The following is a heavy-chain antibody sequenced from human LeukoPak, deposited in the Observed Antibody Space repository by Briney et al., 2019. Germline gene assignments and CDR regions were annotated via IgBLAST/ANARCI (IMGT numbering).Heavy chain of an antibody. CDR1: GGTFSSYA. CDR2: IIPIFGTA. D-gene: IGHD2-2*01. Sequence: SVKVSCKASGGTFSSYAISWVRQAPGQGLERMGGIIPIFGTANYAQKFQGRVTITADESTGTAYMELSSLRSEDTAVYYCARVGDLVPAATEYYYYYYMDVWGKGTTVTVSS. V-gene: IGHV1-69*13. J-gene: IGHJ6*03. CDR3: ARVGDLVPAATEYYYYYYMDV.